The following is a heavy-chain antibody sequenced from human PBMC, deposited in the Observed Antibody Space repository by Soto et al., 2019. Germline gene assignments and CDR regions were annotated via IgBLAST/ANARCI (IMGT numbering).Heavy chain of an antibody. Sequence: EVQLVESGGGLVQPGGSLRLSCAASGFTFSAYWIHWVRQAPEKGLEWVSRIKTDGSSTDYADSVKGRFTISRDNANNILYLQMDSLRVEDTAVYYCAKREGNTFGLFHWGQGTLVTVSS. CDR2: IKTDGSST. D-gene: IGHD5-18*01. CDR3: AKREGNTFGLFH. V-gene: IGHV3-74*01. CDR1: GFTFSAYW. J-gene: IGHJ4*02.